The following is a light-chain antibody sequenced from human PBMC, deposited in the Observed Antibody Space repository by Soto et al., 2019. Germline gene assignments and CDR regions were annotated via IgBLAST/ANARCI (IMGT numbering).Light chain of an antibody. CDR1: GSDVGTYKY. V-gene: IGLV2-14*03. CDR2: DVS. CDR3: SSNTSSNTVV. J-gene: IGLJ2*01. Sequence: QSALTQPASVSGSPGQSITISCTGTGSDVGTYKYVSWYQQHPGKAPKLMIYDVSSRPSGVSDRFSGSKSGNTASLTISGLQAEDEADYYCSSNTSSNTVVFGGGTKLTVL.